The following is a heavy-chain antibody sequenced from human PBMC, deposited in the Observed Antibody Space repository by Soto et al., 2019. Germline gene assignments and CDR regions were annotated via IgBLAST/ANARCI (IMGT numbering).Heavy chain of an antibody. CDR3: ARDLLRYYDSSGYNYRWFDP. CDR2: IYYSGST. J-gene: IGHJ5*02. D-gene: IGHD3-22*01. CDR1: GGSVTSGGHY. Sequence: SETLSLTCTVSGGSVTSGGHYWSWIRQPPGKGLEWIGDIYYSGSTNYNPPLKSRVTISLGTSKNQFSLKMSSVTAADTAVYYCARDLLRYYDSSGYNYRWFDPWGQGTLVTVPQ. V-gene: IGHV4-61*08.